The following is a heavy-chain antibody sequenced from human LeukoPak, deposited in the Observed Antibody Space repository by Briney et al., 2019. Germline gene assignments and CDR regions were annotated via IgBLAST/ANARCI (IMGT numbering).Heavy chain of an antibody. D-gene: IGHD4-17*01. CDR2: IDWDDDK. CDR1: GFSLSTSGMC. J-gene: IGHJ4*02. Sequence: SGPTLVNPTQTLTLTCTFSGFSLSTSGMCVSWIRQPPGRALEWLARIDWDDDKYYSTSLKARLTISKDTSKSQVVLTMTNMDPVDTATYYCARFHFGDYTKYLDSWGQGTLVTVSS. V-gene: IGHV2-70*11. CDR3: ARFHFGDYTKYLDS.